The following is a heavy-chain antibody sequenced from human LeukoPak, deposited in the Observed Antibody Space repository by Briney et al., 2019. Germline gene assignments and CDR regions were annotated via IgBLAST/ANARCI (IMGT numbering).Heavy chain of an antibody. CDR3: AKTIFGVVLKAAYGMDV. D-gene: IGHD3-3*01. J-gene: IGHJ6*02. V-gene: IGHV3-30*18. CDR2: ISYDGSNK. Sequence: PGRSLRLSCAASGFTFSSYGMHWVRQAPGKGLEWVAVISYDGSNKYYADSVKGRFTISRDNSKNTLYLKMNSLRDEDTAVYYCAKTIFGVVLKAAYGMDVWGQGTTVTVSS. CDR1: GFTFSSYG.